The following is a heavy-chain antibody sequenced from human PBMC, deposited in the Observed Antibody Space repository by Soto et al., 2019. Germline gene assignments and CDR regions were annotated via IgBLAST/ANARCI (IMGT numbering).Heavy chain of an antibody. CDR2: IYYSGST. CDR1: GGSISSSSYY. CDR3: ARTVVVVAAGYYYYYGMDV. Sequence: QLQLQESGPGLVKPSETLSLTCTVSGGSISSSSYYWGWLRQPPGTGLEWIGSIYYSGSTYYNPSLKSRVTISVDTSKNQFSLKLSSVTAADTAVYYCARTVVVVAAGYYYYYGMDVWGQGTTVTVSS. D-gene: IGHD2-15*01. J-gene: IGHJ6*02. V-gene: IGHV4-39*01.